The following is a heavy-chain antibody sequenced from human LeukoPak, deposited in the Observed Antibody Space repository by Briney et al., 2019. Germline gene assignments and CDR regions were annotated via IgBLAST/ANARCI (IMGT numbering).Heavy chain of an antibody. Sequence: SETLSLTCAVYGSFSDHSWSWVRQPPGKGLEWIGEIDEKRRTSYSPSLTSRVTMSVDTSKNQFSLKLSSVTAADTAVYYCARMIWYYGSREVDYWGQGTLVTVSS. CDR3: ARMIWYYGSREVDY. CDR2: IDEKRRT. D-gene: IGHD3-10*01. J-gene: IGHJ4*02. CDR1: GSFSDHS. V-gene: IGHV4-34*01.